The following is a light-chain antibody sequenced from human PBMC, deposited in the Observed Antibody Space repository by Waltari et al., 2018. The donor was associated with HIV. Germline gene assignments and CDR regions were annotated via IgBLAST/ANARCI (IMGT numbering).Light chain of an antibody. V-gene: IGKV3-15*01. CDR1: QSVSSN. CDR3: QQYNNWPSS. J-gene: IGKJ3*01. CDR2: GAS. Sequence: EIVMTQSPATLSVSPGERATLSCRASQSVSSNLAWYQQTPGQAPRLLIYGASTRATGIPARFSGSGSGTEFTLTISSLQSEDFSVYYCQQYNNWPSSFGPGTKVDI.